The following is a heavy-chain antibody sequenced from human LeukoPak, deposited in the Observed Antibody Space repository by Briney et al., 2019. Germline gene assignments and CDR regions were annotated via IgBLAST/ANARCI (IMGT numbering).Heavy chain of an antibody. V-gene: IGHV3-64*01. D-gene: IGHD4-17*01. J-gene: IGHJ4*02. CDR3: ARESIGDYDY. Sequence: GGSLRLSCAASGFTFSSYAMHWVRQAPGKGLESVSVISPDGASTHYANSVKGRFTISRDNSKNTLHLQMGSLRVEDMAVYYCARESIGDYDYWGQGTLVTVSS. CDR2: ISPDGAST. CDR1: GFTFSSYA.